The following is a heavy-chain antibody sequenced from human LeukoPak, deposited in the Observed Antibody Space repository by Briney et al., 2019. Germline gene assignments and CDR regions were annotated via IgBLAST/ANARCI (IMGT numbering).Heavy chain of an antibody. CDR1: GGSFSGYY. V-gene: IGHV4-34*01. CDR2: INHSGST. CDR3: SSESENPYYYASGSYVSC. J-gene: IGHJ4*02. Sequence: SDTLSLTCAVYGGSFSGYYWSWIRQPPGKGLEWVGEINHSGSTNYNPSLKSRVTISVNTSKNHISLKLSYVTAADTAVDYYSSESENPYYYASGSYVSCWGQGTPVTLSS. D-gene: IGHD3-10*01.